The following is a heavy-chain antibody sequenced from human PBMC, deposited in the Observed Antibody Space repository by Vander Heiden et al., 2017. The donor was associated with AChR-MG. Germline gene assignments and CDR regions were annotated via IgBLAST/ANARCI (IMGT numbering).Heavy chain of an antibody. CDR3: AGGMAGTRVLHY. D-gene: IGHD3-10*01. Sequence: EVQMVESGGGLVQPGGSLRLSCAASGFTVGSNYMRWVRQAPGKGLEWVSVIYSGGTTYYADSVKGRFSISRDNSKNTLYLQMNSLRAEDTAVYFCAGGMAGTRVLHYWGQGTLVTVSP. CDR2: IYSGGTT. CDR1: GFTVGSNY. V-gene: IGHV3-66*01. J-gene: IGHJ4*02.